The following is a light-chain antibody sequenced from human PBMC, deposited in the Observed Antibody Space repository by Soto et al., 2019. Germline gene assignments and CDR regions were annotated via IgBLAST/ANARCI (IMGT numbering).Light chain of an antibody. CDR3: LQDYIYPWT. CDR1: QAIRDD. CDR2: AAS. V-gene: IGKV1-6*01. J-gene: IGKJ1*01. Sequence: AIHMTQSPSSLSASVGDRVTITCRASQAIRDDLAWYQHKPGKAPKLLIYAASSLQSGVPSRFSGSGSGTDFTLTISSLQPEDFATYYCLQDYIYPWTFGQGTKVDIK.